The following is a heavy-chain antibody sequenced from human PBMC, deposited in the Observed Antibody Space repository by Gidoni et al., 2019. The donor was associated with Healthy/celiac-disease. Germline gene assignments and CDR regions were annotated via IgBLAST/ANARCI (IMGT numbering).Heavy chain of an antibody. CDR1: GYTFTSYA. V-gene: IGHV7-4-1*02. Sequence: QVQLVQSGSELKKPGASVKVSCKASGYTFTSYAMNWVRQAPGQGLEWMGWINTNTGNPTYAQGLTGRFVFSLDTSVSTAYLQISSLKAEDTAVYYCARGFPEGYCSGGSCYSDNWFDPWGQGTLVTVSS. CDR3: ARGFPEGYCSGGSCYSDNWFDP. CDR2: INTNTGNP. D-gene: IGHD2-15*01. J-gene: IGHJ5*02.